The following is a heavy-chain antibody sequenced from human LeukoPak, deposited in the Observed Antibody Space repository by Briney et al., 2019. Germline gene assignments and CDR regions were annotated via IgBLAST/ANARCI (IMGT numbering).Heavy chain of an antibody. Sequence: SETLSLTCTVYNGSFNGYYWSWIRQPPGKGLEWIGEIDHNGDTNYISSLKGRVIISLDTSRNHFSLNLTSVTAADTAVYYCARGLGVWGQGTLVSVSS. J-gene: IGHJ4*02. CDR3: ARGLGV. CDR2: IDHNGDT. D-gene: IGHD7-27*01. V-gene: IGHV4-34*01. CDR1: NGSFNGYY.